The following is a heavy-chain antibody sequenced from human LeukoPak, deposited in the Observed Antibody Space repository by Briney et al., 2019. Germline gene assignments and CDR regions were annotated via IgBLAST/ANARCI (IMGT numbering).Heavy chain of an antibody. CDR1: GFTFNTYW. Sequence: PGGSLRLSCVASGFTFNTYWMSWVRQAPGKGLEYVSAISSNGGSTYYANSVKGRFTISRDNSKNTLYLQMGSLRAEDMAVYYCARGQGYAFDIWGQGTMVTVSS. J-gene: IGHJ3*02. V-gene: IGHV3-64*01. CDR2: ISSNGGST. CDR3: ARGQGYAFDI.